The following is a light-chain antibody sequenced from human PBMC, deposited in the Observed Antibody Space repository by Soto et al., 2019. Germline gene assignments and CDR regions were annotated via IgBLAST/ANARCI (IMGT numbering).Light chain of an antibody. CDR1: QSVSSN. CDR2: GAS. Sequence: EIVMTQTPATLSLSPGESATLSCRASQSVSSNLAWYQQRPGQAPRLLIYGASSRATDIPARFSGSGSGTEFTLTISSLKSEDFVVYYCQQYDHWLGTCGQGTKVEV. J-gene: IGKJ1*01. V-gene: IGKV3-15*01. CDR3: QQYDHWLGT.